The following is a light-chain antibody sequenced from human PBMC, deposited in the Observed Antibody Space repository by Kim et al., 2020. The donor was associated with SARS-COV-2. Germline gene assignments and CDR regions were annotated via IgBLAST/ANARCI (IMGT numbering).Light chain of an antibody. V-gene: IGLV6-57*03. CDR2: EDN. CDR1: RVTIASNS. J-gene: IGLJ3*02. Sequence: GKTLPISCTRSRVTIASNSVQCYQQRPGSAPTTVIYEDNHRPSGVPDLFSGSIDSSSNSASLTISGLKTEDEADYYCQSYDSSNQVFGGGTQLTVL. CDR3: QSYDSSNQV.